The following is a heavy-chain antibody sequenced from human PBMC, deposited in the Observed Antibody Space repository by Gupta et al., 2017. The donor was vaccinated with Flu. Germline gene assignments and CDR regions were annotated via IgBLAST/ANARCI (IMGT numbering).Heavy chain of an antibody. D-gene: IGHD3-22*01. CDR3: ARGTYYDSSGYYYLLRGYYFDY. V-gene: IGHV3-7*04. CDR2: IKQDGSEK. Sequence: RQAPGKGLEWVANIKQDGSEKYYVDSVKGRFTISRDNAKNSLYLQMNSLRAEDTAVYYCARGTYYDSSGYYYLLRGYYFDYWGQGTLVTVSS. J-gene: IGHJ4*02.